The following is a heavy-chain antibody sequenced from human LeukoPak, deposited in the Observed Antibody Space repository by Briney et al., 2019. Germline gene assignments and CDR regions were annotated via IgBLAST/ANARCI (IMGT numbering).Heavy chain of an antibody. V-gene: IGHV3-74*01. CDR2: INSDGSST. D-gene: IGHD2-8*01. Sequence: PGGSLRLSCAASGFTFNSYWMHWVRQAPGKGLVWVSRINSDGSSTTYADSVKGRFTISRDNAKNTLYLQMSSLKAEDTAVYYCTRWGPNGNSWYYFDYWGQGTLVTVSS. CDR3: TRWGPNGNSWYYFDY. J-gene: IGHJ4*02. CDR1: GFTFNSYW.